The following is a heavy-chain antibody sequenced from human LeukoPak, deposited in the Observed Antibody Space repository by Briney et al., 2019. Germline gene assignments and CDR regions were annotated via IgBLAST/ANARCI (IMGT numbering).Heavy chain of an antibody. D-gene: IGHD6-19*01. Sequence: SETLSLTCAVYGGSFSGYYWSWIRQPPGKGLEWIGEINHSGSTNYNPSLKSRVTISVDTSKNQFSLKLSSVTAADTAVYYCARQQWLKHFDYWGQGTLVTVSS. CDR2: INHSGST. J-gene: IGHJ4*02. V-gene: IGHV4-34*01. CDR3: ARQQWLKHFDY. CDR1: GGSFSGYY.